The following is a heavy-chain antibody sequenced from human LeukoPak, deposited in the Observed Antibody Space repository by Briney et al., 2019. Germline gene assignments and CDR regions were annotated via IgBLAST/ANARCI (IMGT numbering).Heavy chain of an antibody. Sequence: GASVKVSCKASGYTFTDYYMHWVRQATGQGLEWMGWINPNSGGTNYAQKFQGRVTMTRDTSISTAYMELSRLRSDDTAVYYCARVWATYDSGSYYLYWGQGTLVTVSS. CDR2: INPNSGGT. CDR1: GYTFTDYY. CDR3: ARVWATYDSGSYYLY. J-gene: IGHJ4*02. V-gene: IGHV1-2*02. D-gene: IGHD3-10*01.